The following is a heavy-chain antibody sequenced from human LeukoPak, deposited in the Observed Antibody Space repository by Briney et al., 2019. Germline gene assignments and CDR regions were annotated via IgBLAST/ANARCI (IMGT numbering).Heavy chain of an antibody. CDR1: GYTFTGYY. Sequence: GASVKVSCKASGYTFTGYYMHWVRQAPGQGLEWMGWINPNSGGTNYSQEFQGRVTITRDTSASTAYMELSSLRSEDMAVYYCARDTGGWLVLNGGECCDYWGQGTLVTVSS. V-gene: IGHV1-2*02. CDR3: ARDTGGWLVLNGGECCDY. D-gene: IGHD6-19*01. CDR2: INPNSGGT. J-gene: IGHJ4*02.